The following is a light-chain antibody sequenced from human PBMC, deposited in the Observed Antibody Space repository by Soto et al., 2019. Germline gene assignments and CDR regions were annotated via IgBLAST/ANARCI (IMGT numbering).Light chain of an antibody. J-gene: IGLJ1*01. CDR2: DVS. Sequence: QSALTQPASVSGSPGQSITISCTGTSSDVGGYNYVSWYQQHPGKAPKLMIYDVSNRPSGVSNRVSGSKSGNTPSLTISGLQAEDEADYYCSSYTSSSTLVFGTGTKVTVL. CDR1: SSDVGGYNY. V-gene: IGLV2-14*01. CDR3: SSYTSSSTLV.